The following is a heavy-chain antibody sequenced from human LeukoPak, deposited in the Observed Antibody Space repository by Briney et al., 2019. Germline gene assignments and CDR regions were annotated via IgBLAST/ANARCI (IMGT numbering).Heavy chain of an antibody. Sequence: SETLSLTCTVSGGSIRSYYWSWIRQPPGKGLEWIGYFYHSGSTNSNPSLRSRVTISVDTSKNRLSLKLASVTAADTAVYYCARGSRWFDPWGQGTLVTVSS. V-gene: IGHV4-59*01. CDR1: GGSIRSYY. CDR3: ARGSRWFDP. CDR2: FYHSGST. J-gene: IGHJ5*02.